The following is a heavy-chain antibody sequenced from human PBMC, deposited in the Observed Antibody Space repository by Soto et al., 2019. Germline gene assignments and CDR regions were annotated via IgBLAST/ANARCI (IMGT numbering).Heavy chain of an antibody. CDR3: ARGETLDYYDSSGYDWFDP. D-gene: IGHD3-22*01. CDR1: GYTFTSYY. Sequence: ASVKVSCKASGYTFTSYYMHWVRQAPGKGLERMGIINPSGGSTSYAQKFQGRVTMTRDTSTSTVYMELSSLRSEDTAVYYCARGETLDYYDSSGYDWFDPWGQGTLVTVSS. V-gene: IGHV1-46*01. J-gene: IGHJ5*02. CDR2: INPSGGST.